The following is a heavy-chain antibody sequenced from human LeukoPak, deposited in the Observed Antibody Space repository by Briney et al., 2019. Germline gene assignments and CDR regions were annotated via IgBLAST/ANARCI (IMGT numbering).Heavy chain of an antibody. D-gene: IGHD3-10*01. J-gene: IGHJ6*02. CDR2: IYGGGKT. Sequence: PGGSLRLSCAASGFTFSSYSMNWVRQAPGKGLEWVSVIYGGGKTYYADSVKGRFTLSRDDSKNMLFLQMNSLRVEDTAVYYCARDQATMIRNGFDVWGQGTAVTVSS. V-gene: IGHV3-53*01. CDR3: ARDQATMIRNGFDV. CDR1: GFTFSSYS.